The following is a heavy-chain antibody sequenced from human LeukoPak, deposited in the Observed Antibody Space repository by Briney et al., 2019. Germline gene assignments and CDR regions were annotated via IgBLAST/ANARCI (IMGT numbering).Heavy chain of an antibody. CDR3: AKDWGIAMTGLYSFDH. J-gene: IGHJ4*02. CDR1: GYPFRGYY. V-gene: IGHV1-2*02. D-gene: IGHD6-19*01. CDR2: ANPNTGTT. Sequence: ASVKVSCKTSGYPFRGYYVHWVRQAPGQGLEWMGWANPNTGTTSSAKKFQGRVTMTTDTSINTVYMELRSLRPDDTAVYYCAKDWGIAMTGLYSFDHWGQGTLVTVSS.